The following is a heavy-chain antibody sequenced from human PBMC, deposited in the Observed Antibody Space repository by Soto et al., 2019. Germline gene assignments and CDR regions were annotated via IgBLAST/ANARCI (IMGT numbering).Heavy chain of an antibody. V-gene: IGHV1-18*03. Sequence: QVQLVQSGPEVKKPGASVRVSCMTSGYAFTSYGVNWVRQVPGQGLEWMGWIAPHSGRTTYLPKFQGRVTITADPSKNTAYMELTSLSSDDMGIYFCARAATGSYHSAYWGQGTVVTVSA. CDR1: GYAFTSYG. J-gene: IGHJ4*02. CDR3: ARAATGSYHSAY. D-gene: IGHD3-10*01. CDR2: IAPHSGRT.